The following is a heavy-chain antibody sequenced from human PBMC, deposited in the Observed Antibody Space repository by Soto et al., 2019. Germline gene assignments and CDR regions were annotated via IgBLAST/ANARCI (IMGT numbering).Heavy chain of an antibody. CDR3: ASYHRDCSGGSCYRGVFDY. J-gene: IGHJ4*02. Sequence: GGSLRLSCAASGFTFSDYYMSWIRQAPGKGLEWVSYISSSGSTIYYADSVKGRFTISRDNAKNSLYLQMNSLRAEDTAVYYCASYHRDCSGGSCYRGVFDYWGQGTLVTVSS. D-gene: IGHD2-15*01. CDR2: ISSSGSTI. CDR1: GFTFSDYY. V-gene: IGHV3-11*01.